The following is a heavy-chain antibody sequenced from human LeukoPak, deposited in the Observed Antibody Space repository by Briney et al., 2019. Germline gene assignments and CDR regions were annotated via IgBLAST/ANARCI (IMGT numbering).Heavy chain of an antibody. J-gene: IGHJ4*02. CDR1: GGSFSGYY. D-gene: IGHD5-18*01. Sequence: SETLSLTCAVYGGSFSGYYWSWIRQPPGKGLEWIGEINHSGGTNYNPSLKSRVTISVDTSKNQFSLKLSSVTAADTAVYYCARGPRGYSWDWGQGTLVTVSS. CDR3: ARGPRGYSWD. CDR2: INHSGGT. V-gene: IGHV4-34*01.